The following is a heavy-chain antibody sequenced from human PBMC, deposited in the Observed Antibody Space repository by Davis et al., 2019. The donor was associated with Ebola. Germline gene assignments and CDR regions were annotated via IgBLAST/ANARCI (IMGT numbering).Heavy chain of an antibody. Sequence: ASVKVSCQASGYTFPNYHMHWVRQAPGQGLEWLGIINLNDATTSYAQKFQGRVTLTRDTSTSTVYMELSSLRSEDTAVYYCARTDSSGYPYYFDYWGQGTLVTVSS. D-gene: IGHD3-22*01. CDR2: INLNDATT. CDR1: GYTFPNYH. V-gene: IGHV1-46*01. CDR3: ARTDSSGYPYYFDY. J-gene: IGHJ4*02.